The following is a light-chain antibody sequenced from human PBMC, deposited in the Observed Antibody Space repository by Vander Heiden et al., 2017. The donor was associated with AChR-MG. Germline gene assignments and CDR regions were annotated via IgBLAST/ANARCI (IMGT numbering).Light chain of an antibody. Sequence: SSEPTPDPAVSVALGQTVRITCQGDSLRSYYASWYQQKPGQAPVLVIYGKNNRPSGIPDRFSGSSSGNTASLTITGAQAEDEADYYCNSRDSSGNLWVFGGGTKLTVL. J-gene: IGLJ3*02. CDR2: GKN. CDR3: NSRDSSGNLWV. V-gene: IGLV3-19*01. CDR1: SLRSYY.